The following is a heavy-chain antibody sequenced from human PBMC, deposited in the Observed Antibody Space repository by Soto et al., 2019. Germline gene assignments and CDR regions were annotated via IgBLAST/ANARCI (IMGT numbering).Heavy chain of an antibody. CDR1: GFTFNAYA. Sequence: GGSLRLSCTASGFTFNAYAMNWVRQAPGKGLEWVSTITASGASTYNIDSVKGRFTTSRDNSKNTLYLEMSSVRAEDTAIYYCAKDMAAKSHPIDFWGQGALVTVSS. V-gene: IGHV3-23*01. CDR2: ITASGAST. CDR3: AKDMAAKSHPIDF. J-gene: IGHJ4*02.